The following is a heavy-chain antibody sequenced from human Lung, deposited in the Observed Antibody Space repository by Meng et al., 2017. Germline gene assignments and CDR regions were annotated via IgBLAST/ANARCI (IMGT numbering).Heavy chain of an antibody. CDR1: GGSFSDYY. CDR2: INHSGST. CDR3: ARGPTTMAHDFDY. J-gene: IGHJ4*02. V-gene: IGHV4-34*01. Sequence: QGQLQQWGAGLLKPLETLSLTCVVSGGSFSDYYWSWIRQPPGKGLEWIGEINHSGSTNYNPSLESRATISVDTSQNNLSLKLSSVTAADSAVYYCARGPTTMAHDFDYWGQGTLVTVSS. D-gene: IGHD4-11*01.